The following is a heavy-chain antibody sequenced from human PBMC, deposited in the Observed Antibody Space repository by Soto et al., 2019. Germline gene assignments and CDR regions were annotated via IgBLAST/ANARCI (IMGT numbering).Heavy chain of an antibody. CDR3: AKGVPGIAVAGTGYFQH. J-gene: IGHJ1*01. V-gene: IGHV3-15*01. D-gene: IGHD6-19*01. CDR2: IKSKTDGGTT. Sequence: AGGSLRLSCAASGFTFSNAWMSWVRQAPGKGLEWVGRIKSKTDGGTTDYAAPVKGRFTISRDDSKNTLYLQMNSLKTEDTAVYYCAKGVPGIAVAGTGYFQHWGQGTLVTVS. CDR1: GFTFSNAW.